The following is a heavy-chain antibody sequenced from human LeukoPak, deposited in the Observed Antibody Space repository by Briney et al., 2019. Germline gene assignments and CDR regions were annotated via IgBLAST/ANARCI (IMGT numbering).Heavy chain of an antibody. CDR2: ISGSGDSS. V-gene: IGHV3-23*01. D-gene: IGHD3-10*01. CDR1: GFTFSEYA. Sequence: GGSLRLSCAASGFTFSEYAMSWVRQAPGKGLEWVSGISGSGDSSNYADSVKGRFTISRDNSKNTLNLQMNSLRAEDTAVYYCAKHLWRDLLWFGEGYYFGCWGQGTLVTVSS. J-gene: IGHJ4*02. CDR3: AKHLWRDLLWFGEGYYFGC.